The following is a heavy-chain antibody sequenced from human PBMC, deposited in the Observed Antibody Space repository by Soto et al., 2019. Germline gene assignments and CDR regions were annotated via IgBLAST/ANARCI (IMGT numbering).Heavy chain of an antibody. CDR1: GYSFTSYW. D-gene: IGHD2-2*03. CDR3: ARPGYCSSTICKSDYYYYRMDV. V-gene: IGHV5-10-1*01. CDR2: IDPSDSYT. Sequence: GESLKISCKGSGYSFTSYWISWVRQMPGKGLEWMGRIDPSDSYTNYSPSFQGHVTISADKSISTAYLQWSSLKASDTAMYYCARPGYCSSTICKSDYYYYRMDVSGQGTTVTVSS. J-gene: IGHJ6*02.